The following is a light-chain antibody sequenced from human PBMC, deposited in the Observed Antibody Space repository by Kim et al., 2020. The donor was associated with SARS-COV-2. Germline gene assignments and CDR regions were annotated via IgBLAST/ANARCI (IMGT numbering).Light chain of an antibody. CDR2: DAS. J-gene: IGKJ2*01. Sequence: SASVGDRVTSTCRASQSSTKWLAWYQQKPGKAPKLLIYDASSLKSGVPSRFSGSGFGTEFTLTISSLQPDDFATYYCQQYNTYSYTFGPGTKLEI. CDR3: QQYNTYSYT. CDR1: QSSTKW. V-gene: IGKV1-5*01.